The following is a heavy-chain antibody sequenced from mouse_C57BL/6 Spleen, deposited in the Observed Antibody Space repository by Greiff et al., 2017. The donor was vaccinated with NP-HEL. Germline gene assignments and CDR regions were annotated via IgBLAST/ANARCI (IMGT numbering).Heavy chain of an antibody. J-gene: IGHJ1*03. V-gene: IGHV1-22*01. D-gene: IGHD4-1*01. CDR2: INPNNGGT. CDR1: GYTFTDYN. CDR3: ARWEGKIRGWYFDV. Sequence: VQLQQSGPELVKPGASVKMSCKASGYTFTDYNMHWVKQSHGKSLEWIGYINPNNGGTSYNQKFKGKATLTVNKSSSTAYMELRSLTSEDSAVYYCARWEGKIRGWYFDVWGTGTTVTVSS.